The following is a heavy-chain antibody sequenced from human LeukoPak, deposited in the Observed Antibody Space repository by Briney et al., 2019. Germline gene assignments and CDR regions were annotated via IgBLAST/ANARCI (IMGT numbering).Heavy chain of an antibody. CDR2: ISGSGGST. D-gene: IGHD3-9*01. V-gene: IGHV3-23*01. J-gene: IGHJ3*02. Sequence: GGSLRLSCAASGFTFSSYAMSWVRQAPGKGLEWVSAISGSGGSTYYADSVRGRFTISRDNSKNTLYLQMNSLRAEDTAVYYCAKRAPGYDILTGTAGAFDIWGQGTMVTVSS. CDR1: GFTFSSYA. CDR3: AKRAPGYDILTGTAGAFDI.